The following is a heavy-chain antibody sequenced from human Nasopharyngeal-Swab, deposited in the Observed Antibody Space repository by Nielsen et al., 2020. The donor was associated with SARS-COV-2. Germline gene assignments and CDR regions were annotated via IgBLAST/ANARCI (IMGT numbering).Heavy chain of an antibody. CDR2: ISSSTDNT. Sequence: GESLKIFCVASGFTLSTYAMSWVRQAPGKGLEWVSHISSSTDNTYYADSVKGRFTISRDNSKNTLYLQMNSLRVEDTAVYYCAKDRGTYSSFAMDAWGRGTTVTVSS. CDR3: AKDRGTYSSFAMDA. J-gene: IGHJ6*02. D-gene: IGHD2-21*01. V-gene: IGHV3-23*01. CDR1: GFTLSTYA.